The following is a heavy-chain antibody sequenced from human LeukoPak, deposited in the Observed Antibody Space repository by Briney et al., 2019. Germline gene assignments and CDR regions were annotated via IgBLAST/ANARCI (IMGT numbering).Heavy chain of an antibody. CDR1: GFTFSSYS. J-gene: IGHJ4*02. Sequence: PGGSLRLSCAASGFTFSSYSMNGCRKGPGKGREGVSSISSSSSYIYYADSVKGRFTISRDNAKNSLYLQMNSLRAEDTAVYYCARNLAYSFWDYWGQGTLVTVSS. CDR3: ARNLAYSFWDY. D-gene: IGHD3-16*01. V-gene: IGHV3-21*01. CDR2: ISSSSSYI.